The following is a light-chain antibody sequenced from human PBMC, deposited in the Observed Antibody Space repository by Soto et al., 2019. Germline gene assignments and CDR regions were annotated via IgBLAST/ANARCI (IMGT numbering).Light chain of an antibody. CDR1: QSVSSSY. V-gene: IGKV3-20*01. Sequence: EILLTQSPATLSLSPGERATLSCRASQSVSSSYLAWYQQKPGQAPRLVIYGASSRATGIADRFSASGSGTDFTLTISRLEPEDFAVYYCQQYNNWPPITFGQGTRLEIK. CDR2: GAS. CDR3: QQYNNWPPIT. J-gene: IGKJ5*01.